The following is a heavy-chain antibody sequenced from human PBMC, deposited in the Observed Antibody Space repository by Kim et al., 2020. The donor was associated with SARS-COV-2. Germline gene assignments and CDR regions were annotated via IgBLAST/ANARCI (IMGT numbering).Heavy chain of an antibody. CDR1: GFTFSGYA. D-gene: IGHD3-10*01. Sequence: GGSLRLSCAASGFTFSGYAVHWVRQTPGKGLEWVAVISYDGSNKDYADSVKGRFTFSRDNSKNTLYLQMNSLRAEDTAVYYCARGNYYGSGGDYWGQGTLVTVSS. J-gene: IGHJ4*02. V-gene: IGHV3-30*04. CDR2: ISYDGSNK. CDR3: ARGNYYGSGGDY.